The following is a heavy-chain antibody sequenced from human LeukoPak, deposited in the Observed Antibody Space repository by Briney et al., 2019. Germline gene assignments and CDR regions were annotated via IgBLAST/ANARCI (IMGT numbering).Heavy chain of an antibody. V-gene: IGHV1-2*02. CDR3: ATATVTHTRDP. D-gene: IGHD1-1*01. CDR2: INPYSGAL. Sequence: GASVTVSCQTSGYTFSDFYLNWVRQAPGQGLEWMGWINPYSGALISAQSLQGRLTMTWDTSTGTAYMELTRLTSDDTAVYYCATATVTHTRDPWGQGTLVTVSS. CDR1: GYTFSDFY. J-gene: IGHJ5*02.